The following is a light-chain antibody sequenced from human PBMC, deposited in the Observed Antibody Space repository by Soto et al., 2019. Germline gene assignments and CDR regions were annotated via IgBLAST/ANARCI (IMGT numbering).Light chain of an antibody. Sequence: EVVLTQSPATLSLSPGERAILSCRASQSVEKYLVWYHQKPGQAPRLLIYDTSNRATGIPARLSGSGSDTDFTLTISSLEPEDFAVYYCQQRKHWPPLTFGGGTKVELK. CDR2: DTS. V-gene: IGKV3-11*01. CDR3: QQRKHWPPLT. J-gene: IGKJ4*01. CDR1: QSVEKY.